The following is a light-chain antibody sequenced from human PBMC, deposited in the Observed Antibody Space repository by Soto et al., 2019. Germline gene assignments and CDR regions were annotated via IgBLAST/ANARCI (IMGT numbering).Light chain of an antibody. V-gene: IGKV1-5*03. CDR2: KAS. J-gene: IGKJ4*01. Sequence: DIQMTQSPSTLSASVGDRVTITCRASQSISSWLAWYQQKPGKAPNLLIYKASSLETGVPSRFSGSGSGTEFTLTINSLQPDDFATYYCQQNNSYPLTFGGGTKVEIK. CDR3: QQNNSYPLT. CDR1: QSISSW.